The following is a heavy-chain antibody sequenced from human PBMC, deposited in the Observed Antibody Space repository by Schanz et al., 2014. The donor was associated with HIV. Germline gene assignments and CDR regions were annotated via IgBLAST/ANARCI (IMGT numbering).Heavy chain of an antibody. CDR3: ARDLVDSSTWYDAFDI. D-gene: IGHD6-13*01. V-gene: IGHV1-2*02. Sequence: QVPLVQSGAEVKKPGASVKVSCKASGYTFTGYYMHWVRQAPGQGLEWMGWINPNSGGTNYAQNFRGRVTMSMDTSISTAYMEVRSLRSDDTALYFCARDLVDSSTWYDAFDIWGQGTKVTVSS. CDR1: GYTFTGYY. CDR2: INPNSGGT. J-gene: IGHJ3*02.